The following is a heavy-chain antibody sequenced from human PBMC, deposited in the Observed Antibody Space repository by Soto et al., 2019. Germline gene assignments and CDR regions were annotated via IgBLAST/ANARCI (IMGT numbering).Heavy chain of an antibody. V-gene: IGHV1-2*04. J-gene: IGHJ4*02. D-gene: IGHD5-12*01. Sequence: ASVKVSCKSSGYTFTGYYMHWVRQAPGQGLEWMGWINPNSGGTNYAQKFQGWVTMTRDTSISTAYMELSRLRSDDTAVYYCARGIVATTNFDYWGQGTLVTVSS. CDR1: GYTFTGYY. CDR2: INPNSGGT. CDR3: ARGIVATTNFDY.